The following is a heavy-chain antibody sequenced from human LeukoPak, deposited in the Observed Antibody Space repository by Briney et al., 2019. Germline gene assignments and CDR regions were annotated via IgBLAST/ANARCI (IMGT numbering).Heavy chain of an antibody. CDR1: GFTFSSYA. J-gene: IGHJ4*02. D-gene: IGHD4-23*01. V-gene: IGHV3-23*01. Sequence: GGSLRLSCAASGFTFSSYAMSWVRQAPGKGLEWVSAISGSGGSTYYADSVKGRFTISRDNSKNTLYLQMNSLRAEDTAVYYCAKKRAYGGNPKTSSQNFDYWGQGTLVTVSS. CDR3: AKKRAYGGNPKTSSQNFDY. CDR2: ISGSGGST.